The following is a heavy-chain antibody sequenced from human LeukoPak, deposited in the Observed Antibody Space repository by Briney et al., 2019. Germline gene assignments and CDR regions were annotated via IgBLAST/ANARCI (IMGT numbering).Heavy chain of an antibody. CDR2: IWYDGSNK. J-gene: IGHJ6*02. Sequence: RGSLRLSCAASGFTFSSYGMHWVRQAPGKGLEWVAVIWYDGSNKYYADSVKGRFTISRDNSKNTLYLQMNSLRAEDTAVYYCARDHNYYYGMDVWGQGTTVTVSS. CDR1: GFTFSSYG. CDR3: ARDHNYYYGMDV. V-gene: IGHV3-33*01.